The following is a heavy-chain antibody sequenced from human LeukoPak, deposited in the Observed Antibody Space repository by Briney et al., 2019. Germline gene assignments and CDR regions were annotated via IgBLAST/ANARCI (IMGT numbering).Heavy chain of an antibody. CDR2: IHPSGTT. CDR1: GFSISSGYY. D-gene: IGHD1-1*01. CDR3: AREVERRIVN. Sequence: SETLSLTCVVSGFSISSGYYWGWIRQPPGKGLECIGSIHPSGTTFFNSSLNSRVTMSIDTSKNQFSLKLTSVTAADTAVYYCAREVERRIVNWGQGILVTVSS. J-gene: IGHJ4*02. V-gene: IGHV4-38-2*02.